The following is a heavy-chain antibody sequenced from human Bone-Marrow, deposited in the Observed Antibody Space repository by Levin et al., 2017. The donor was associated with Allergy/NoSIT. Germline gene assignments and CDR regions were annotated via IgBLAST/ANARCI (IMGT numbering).Heavy chain of an antibody. CDR1: GFTVSSNY. CDR2: IYSGGST. Sequence: GGSLRLSCAASGFTVSSNYMSWVRQAPGKGPEWVSVIYSGGSTYYADSVKGRFTISRDNSKNTLYLQMNNLRAEDTAVDYCARGWFGELLSHWGQGTLVTVSS. V-gene: IGHV3-53*01. CDR3: ARGWFGELLSH. D-gene: IGHD3-10*01. J-gene: IGHJ4*02.